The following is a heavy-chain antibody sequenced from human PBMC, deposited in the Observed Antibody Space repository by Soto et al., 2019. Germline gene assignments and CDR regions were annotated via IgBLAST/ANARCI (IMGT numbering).Heavy chain of an antibody. Sequence: ASVKVSCKASGYTFTRYYMHWVRQAPGQGLEWMGIINPSGGSTSYAQKFQGRVTMTRDSSTRTVYMELSSLGSEDTAVYYCAREDLLYRRDGMDVWGQGTTVTVSS. D-gene: IGHD1-26*01. CDR1: GYTFTRYY. J-gene: IGHJ6*02. V-gene: IGHV1-46*01. CDR3: AREDLLYRRDGMDV. CDR2: INPSGGST.